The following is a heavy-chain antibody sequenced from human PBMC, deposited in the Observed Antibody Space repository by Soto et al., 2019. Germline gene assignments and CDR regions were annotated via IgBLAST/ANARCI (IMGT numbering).Heavy chain of an antibody. Sequence: PSEPLSPTGTVSGGSISSSSYYWGWNRQPPGKGLEWIGSIYYSRPNYYNPSLKSRATISANPSKNQFSLKLSSVTAADTAVYYCARHPYSSSWLSYYYGMDVWGQGTTVTVYS. J-gene: IGHJ6*02. CDR3: ARHPYSSSWLSYYYGMDV. CDR2: IYYSRPN. V-gene: IGHV4-39*01. D-gene: IGHD6-13*01. CDR1: GGSISSSSYY.